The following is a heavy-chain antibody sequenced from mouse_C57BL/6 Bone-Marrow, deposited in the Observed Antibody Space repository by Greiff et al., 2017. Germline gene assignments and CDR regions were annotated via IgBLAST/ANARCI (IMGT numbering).Heavy chain of an antibody. Sequence: VQLQQSGAELVKPGASVKLSCKASGYTFTSYWMQWVKQRPGQGLEWIGEIDPSDSYTNYNQKFKGKATLTVDTSSSTAYMQLSSLTSEDSAVYYCARSRWLLSFDYWGQGTTLTVSS. CDR2: IDPSDSYT. CDR1: GYTFTSYW. CDR3: ARSRWLLSFDY. V-gene: IGHV1-50*01. D-gene: IGHD2-3*01. J-gene: IGHJ2*01.